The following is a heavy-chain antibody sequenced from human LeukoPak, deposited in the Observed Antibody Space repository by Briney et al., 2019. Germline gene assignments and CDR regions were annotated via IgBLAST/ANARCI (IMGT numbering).Heavy chain of an antibody. V-gene: IGHV1-2*02. CDR1: GYTFTGYY. D-gene: IGHD3-22*01. Sequence: ASVKVSCKASGYTFTGYYMHWVRQAPGQGLEWMGWINPNSGGTNYAQKLQGRVTMTTDTSTSTAYMELRSLRSDDTAVYYCASGGYYDSSGYPSFDYWGQGTLVAVSS. CDR3: ASGGYYDSSGYPSFDY. J-gene: IGHJ4*02. CDR2: INPNSGGT.